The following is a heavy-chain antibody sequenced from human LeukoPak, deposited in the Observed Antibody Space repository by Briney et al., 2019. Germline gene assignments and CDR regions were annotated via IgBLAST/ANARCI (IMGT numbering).Heavy chain of an antibody. CDR3: AGGGLSNIVVVPAARNGMDV. CDR2: IYYSGST. V-gene: IGHV4-59*12. Sequence: SETLSLTCTVSGGSISSYYWSWIRQPPGKGLEWIGYIYYSGSTNYNPSLKSRVTISVDTSKNQFSLKLSSVTAADTAVYYCAGGGLSNIVVVPAARNGMDVWGQGTTVTVSS. D-gene: IGHD2-2*01. J-gene: IGHJ6*02. CDR1: GGSISSYY.